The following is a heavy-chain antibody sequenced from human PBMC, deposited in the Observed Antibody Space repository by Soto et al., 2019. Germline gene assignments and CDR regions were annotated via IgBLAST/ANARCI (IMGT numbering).Heavy chain of an antibody. CDR3: ARGFCGGDCYEIDY. J-gene: IGHJ4*02. Sequence: QVQLVQSGPEERKPGASVKVSCKASGYTFKNYAMHWVRQAPGHGLEWMGWLNVGNGNTKYSQKFQARVIITRDTSASTAYMELSSLRSEDTAVYYCARGFCGGDCYEIDYWGQGTLVTVSS. V-gene: IGHV1-3*05. D-gene: IGHD2-21*02. CDR2: LNVGNGNT. CDR1: GYTFKNYA.